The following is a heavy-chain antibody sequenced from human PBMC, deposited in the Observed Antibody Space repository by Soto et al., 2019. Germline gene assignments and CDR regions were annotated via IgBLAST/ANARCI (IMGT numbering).Heavy chain of an antibody. J-gene: IGHJ3*02. CDR3: ARLGTRYCSGGSCYPDAFDI. D-gene: IGHD2-15*01. CDR1: GGSISSSSYY. CDR2: IYYSGST. V-gene: IGHV4-61*05. Sequence: PSETLSLTCTVSGGSISSSSYYWGWIRQPPGKGLEWIGYIYYSGSTNYNPSLKSRVTISVDTSKNQFSLKLSSVTAADTAVYYCARLGTRYCSGGSCYPDAFDIWGQGTMVTVSS.